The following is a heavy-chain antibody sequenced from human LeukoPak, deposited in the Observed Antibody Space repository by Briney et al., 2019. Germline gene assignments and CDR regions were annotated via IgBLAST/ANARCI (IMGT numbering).Heavy chain of an antibody. Sequence: LTGGSLRLSCAASGFTFSNYWMSWVRQAPGKGLEWVSYISSSGDTIYYADSVKGRFTISRDNAKKSLYLQMNSLKMEDTAVYYCTTDALGIYDYPDNVPLAPDYWGQGTLVTVSS. D-gene: IGHD3-16*01. CDR2: ISSSGDTI. V-gene: IGHV3-48*04. CDR3: TTDALGIYDYPDNVPLAPDY. J-gene: IGHJ4*02. CDR1: GFTFSNYW.